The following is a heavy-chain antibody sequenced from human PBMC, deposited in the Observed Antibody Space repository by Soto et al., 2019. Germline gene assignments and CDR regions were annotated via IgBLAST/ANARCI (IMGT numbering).Heavy chain of an antibody. CDR2: ISAYNGNT. CDR3: ARDNSGQLVPNYYYYGMDV. D-gene: IGHD6-6*01. CDR1: GYTFTSYG. J-gene: IGHJ6*02. V-gene: IGHV1-18*01. Sequence: GAAVKVSCKASGYTFTSYGISWVRQAPGQGLEWMGWISAYNGNTNYAQKLQGRVTMTTDTSTSTAYMELRSLRSDDTAVYYCARDNSGQLVPNYYYYGMDVWGQGTTVTVFS.